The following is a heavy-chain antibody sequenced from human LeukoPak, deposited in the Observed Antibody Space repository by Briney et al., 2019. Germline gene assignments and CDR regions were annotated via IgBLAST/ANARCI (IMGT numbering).Heavy chain of an antibody. D-gene: IGHD5-18*01. CDR1: GFTFSDYY. Sequence: PGGSLRLSCAASGFTFSDYYMSWIRQAPGKGLDWVSYISSGGGTIYYADSVKGRFTISRDNSKNTVYLQMNSLRAEDTAVYYCAKVPWIQLWTRFDYWGQGTLVTVSS. J-gene: IGHJ4*02. CDR2: ISSGGGTI. CDR3: AKVPWIQLWTRFDY. V-gene: IGHV3-11*01.